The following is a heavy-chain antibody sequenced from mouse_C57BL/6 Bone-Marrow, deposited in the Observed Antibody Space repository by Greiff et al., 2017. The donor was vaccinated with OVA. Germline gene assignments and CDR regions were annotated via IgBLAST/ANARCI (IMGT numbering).Heavy chain of an antibody. Sequence: EVKVEESGGGLVQPKGSLKLSCAASGFSFNTYAMNWVRQAPGKGLEWVARIRSKSNNYATYYADSVKDRFTISRDDSESMLYLQMNNLKTEDTAMYYCVRQRGYYYGFFDYWGQGTTLTVSS. CDR2: IRSKSNNYAT. CDR3: VRQRGYYYGFFDY. CDR1: GFSFNTYA. J-gene: IGHJ2*01. D-gene: IGHD1-1*01. V-gene: IGHV10-1*01.